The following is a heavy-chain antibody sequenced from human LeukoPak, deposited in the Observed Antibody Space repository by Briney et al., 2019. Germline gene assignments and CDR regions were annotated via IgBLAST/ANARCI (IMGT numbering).Heavy chain of an antibody. CDR1: GGSISSGGYY. Sequence: PSQTLSLTCTVSGGSISSGGYYWSWIRQHPGKGLEWIGYIYYSGSTYYNPSLKSRVTISVDTSKNQFSLKLSSVTAADTAVYYCARQGWSFQETDCWGQGTLVTVSS. V-gene: IGHV4-31*03. D-gene: IGHD6-19*01. CDR2: IYYSGST. J-gene: IGHJ4*02. CDR3: ARQGWSFQETDC.